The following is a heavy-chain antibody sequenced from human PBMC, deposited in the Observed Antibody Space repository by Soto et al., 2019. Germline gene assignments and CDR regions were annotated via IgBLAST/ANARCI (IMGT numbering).Heavy chain of an antibody. CDR2: LSSRGFST. Sequence: EVQLLESGGDLVQPGGSLRLSCAASGFTFNDYVLTWVRQVPGKGLEWVSRLSSRGFSTHYAESVKGRFTISRDNIKNTVYLQMNSLRAEDTAVYYCARERAVYCSNGIGLDAFDIWGQGTLVTVSS. J-gene: IGHJ3*02. CDR1: GFTFNDYV. CDR3: ARERAVYCSNGIGLDAFDI. D-gene: IGHD2-2*01. V-gene: IGHV3-23*01.